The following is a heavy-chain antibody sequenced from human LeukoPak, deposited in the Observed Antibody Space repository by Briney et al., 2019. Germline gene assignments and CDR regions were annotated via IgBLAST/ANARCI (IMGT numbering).Heavy chain of an antibody. J-gene: IGHJ4*02. V-gene: IGHV4-34*01. D-gene: IGHD2-21*02. CDR2: INHSGST. CDR1: GVSFSGYY. CDR3: ARGHSSVVTAIPYYFDY. Sequence: PSETLSLTCAVYGVSFSGYYWSWIRQSPGKGLEWIGEINHSGSTNYNPSLKSRVTISVDTSKNQVSLKLSSVTAADTAVYYCARGHSSVVTAIPYYFDYWGQGTLVTVSS.